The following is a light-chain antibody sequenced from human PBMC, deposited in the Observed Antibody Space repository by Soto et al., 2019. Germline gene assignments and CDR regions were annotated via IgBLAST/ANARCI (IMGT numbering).Light chain of an antibody. V-gene: IGLV2-14*01. CDR2: EVS. Sequence: QSVLTQPASVSGSPGQSITISCTGTSSDFGGYNYVSWYQQHPGKAPKLMIYEVSNRPSGVSTRFSGSKSGNTASLTISGLQAEDEADYYCSSYTSISTLYVFGTGTKVTVL. CDR3: SSYTSISTLYV. J-gene: IGLJ1*01. CDR1: SSDFGGYNY.